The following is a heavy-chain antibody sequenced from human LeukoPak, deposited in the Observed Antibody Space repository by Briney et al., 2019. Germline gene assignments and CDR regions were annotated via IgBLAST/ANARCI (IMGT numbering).Heavy chain of an antibody. Sequence: ASVKVSCKVSGYTLTELSMHWVRQAPGKGLEWMGGFDPEDGETIYAQKFPGRVTMTEAASTDTAYMELSSLRSEYTAVYYCATESLYGDYTHVDFDYWGQGTLVTVSS. CDR2: FDPEDGET. D-gene: IGHD4-17*01. V-gene: IGHV1-24*01. CDR3: ATESLYGDYTHVDFDY. CDR1: GYTLTELS. J-gene: IGHJ4*02.